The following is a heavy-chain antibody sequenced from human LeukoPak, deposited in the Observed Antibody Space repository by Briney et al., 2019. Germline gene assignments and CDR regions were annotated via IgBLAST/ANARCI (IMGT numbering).Heavy chain of an antibody. CDR2: ISGSGGST. CDR3: AKRPLDHDAFDI. V-gene: IGHV3-23*01. Sequence: GGSLRLSCAASGFTFSSYAMSWVRQAPGKGLEWVSAISGSGGSTYYAGSVKGRFTISRDNSKNTLYLQMNSLRAEDTAVYYCAKRPLDHDAFDIWGQGTMVTVSS. J-gene: IGHJ3*02. D-gene: IGHD6-6*01. CDR1: GFTFSSYA.